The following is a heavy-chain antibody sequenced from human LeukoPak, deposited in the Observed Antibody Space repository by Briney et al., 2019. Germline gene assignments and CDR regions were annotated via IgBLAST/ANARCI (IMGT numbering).Heavy chain of an antibody. CDR2: ISSSSYI. CDR1: GFTFSSYS. V-gene: IGHV3-21*01. CDR3: AREGTIFGVVIMGHYFDY. D-gene: IGHD3-3*01. Sequence: GGSLRLSCAASGFTFSSYSMNWVRQAPGKGLEWVSSISSSSYIYYADSVKGRFTISRDNAKNSLYLQMNSLRAEDTAVYYCAREGTIFGVVIMGHYFDYWGQGTLVTVSS. J-gene: IGHJ4*02.